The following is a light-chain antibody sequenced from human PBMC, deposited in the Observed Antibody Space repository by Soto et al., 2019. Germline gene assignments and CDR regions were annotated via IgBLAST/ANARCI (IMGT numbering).Light chain of an antibody. J-gene: IGLJ1*01. Sequence: SYELTQPPSVSVAPGKTARITCGGDNLASKSVHWYQQKPGQAPVLVIYYDADRPAGIPERFSGSYSGNTAALTISRVEAGDEADYYCQVWDSSSDHYVFGTGTKGTVL. V-gene: IGLV3-21*04. CDR2: YDA. CDR3: QVWDSSSDHYV. CDR1: NLASKS.